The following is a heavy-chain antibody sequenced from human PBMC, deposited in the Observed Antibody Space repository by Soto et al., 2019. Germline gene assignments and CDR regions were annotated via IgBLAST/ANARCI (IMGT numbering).Heavy chain of an antibody. CDR2: INEHGSEI. D-gene: IGHD5-18*01. V-gene: IGHV3-7*04. CDR1: GFTFSSHW. Sequence: GGSLRLSCAASGFTFSSHWMNWVRQAPEKGLEWVANINEHGSEIYYVDSVKGRITISRDNAKNSVYLQMNSLRVEDTAVYYCVRGTPMPGVDYWGQGTLVTVSS. CDR3: VRGTPMPGVDY. J-gene: IGHJ4*02.